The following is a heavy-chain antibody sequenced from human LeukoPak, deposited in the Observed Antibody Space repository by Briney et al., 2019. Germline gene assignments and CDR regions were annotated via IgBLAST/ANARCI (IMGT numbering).Heavy chain of an antibody. D-gene: IGHD3-10*01. CDR1: GFTFSSYW. J-gene: IGHJ4*02. CDR3: ARVPTLWFGESIGGDY. V-gene: IGHV3-7*01. Sequence: GGSLRLSCAASGFTFSSYWMSWVRQAPGKGLEWVANIKQDGSEKYYVDSVKGRFTISRDNAKNSLYLQMNSLRAEDTAVYYRARVPTLWFGESIGGDYWGQGTLVTVSS. CDR2: IKQDGSEK.